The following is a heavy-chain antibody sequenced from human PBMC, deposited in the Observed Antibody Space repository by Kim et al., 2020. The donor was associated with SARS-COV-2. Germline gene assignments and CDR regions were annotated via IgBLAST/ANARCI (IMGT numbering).Heavy chain of an antibody. CDR3: AREPVAVAGAGYFDY. J-gene: IGHJ4*02. D-gene: IGHD6-19*01. V-gene: IGHV4-59*01. Sequence: NPSLKSRVTISVATAKNQFSLKLGSVTAADTAVYYCAREPVAVAGAGYFDYWGQGTLVTVPS.